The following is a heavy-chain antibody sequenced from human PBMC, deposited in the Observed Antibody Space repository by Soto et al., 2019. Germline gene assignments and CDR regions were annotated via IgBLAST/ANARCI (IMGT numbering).Heavy chain of an antibody. CDR1: GGTFSSYA. V-gene: IGHV1-69*13. J-gene: IGHJ4*02. Sequence: EASVKVSCKASGGTFSSYAISWVRQAPGQGLEWMGGIIPIFGTANYAQKFQGRVTITADESTSTAYMELSSLRSEDTAVYYCARRRGLDYGDFHWGQGTLVTVSS. CDR3: ARRRGLDYGDFH. D-gene: IGHD4-17*01. CDR2: IIPIFGTA.